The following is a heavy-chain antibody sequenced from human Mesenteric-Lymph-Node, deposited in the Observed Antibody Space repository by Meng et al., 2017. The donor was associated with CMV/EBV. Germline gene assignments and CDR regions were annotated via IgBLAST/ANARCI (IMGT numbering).Heavy chain of an antibody. J-gene: IGHJ1*01. D-gene: IGHD3-3*01. CDR1: GGSFSNSY. CDR3: VRGDEYYDFWSGYV. Sequence: SETLSLTCAVYGGSFSNSYLIWIRQPPGKGLEWIGQINHYRNTNYNPSLKSRVTMSVDTSRNQFSMKLTSVTAADTAVYYCVRGDEYYDFWSGYVWGQGTLVTVSS. V-gene: IGHV4-34*01. CDR2: INHYRNT.